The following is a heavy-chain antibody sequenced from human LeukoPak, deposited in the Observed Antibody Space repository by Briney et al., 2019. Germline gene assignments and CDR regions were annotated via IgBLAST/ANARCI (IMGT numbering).Heavy chain of an antibody. V-gene: IGHV1-2*02. J-gene: IGHJ5*02. CDR3: ARGTMIVVVYNWFDL. D-gene: IGHD3-22*01. Sequence: ASVTVSCKASGYTFTGYYMHWVRQAPGQGLEWMGWINPNSGGTNYAQKFQGRVTMTRDTSISTAYMELSRLRSDDTAVYYCARGTMIVVVYNWFDLWGQGTLVTVYS. CDR2: INPNSGGT. CDR1: GYTFTGYY.